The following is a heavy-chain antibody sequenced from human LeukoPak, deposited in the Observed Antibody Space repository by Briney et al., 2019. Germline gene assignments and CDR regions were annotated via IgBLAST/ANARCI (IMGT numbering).Heavy chain of an antibody. CDR2: MNSNSGST. CDR3: ARGFPSPIFGDWFDP. D-gene: IGHD3-10*01. J-gene: IGHJ5*02. V-gene: IGHV1-8*01. CDR1: RYTFTSYD. Sequence: ASVKVSCKASRYTFTSYDINGVRQAAGQGLEGMGWMNSNSGSTGYAQTLQGRVTMSRHTSISTAYMELSSLRSEDTAVYYCARGFPSPIFGDWFDPWGQGTLVTVSS.